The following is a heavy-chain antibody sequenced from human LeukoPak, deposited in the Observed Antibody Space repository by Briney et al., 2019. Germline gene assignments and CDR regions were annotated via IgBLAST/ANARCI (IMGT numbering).Heavy chain of an antibody. CDR3: ARAARRGTFRIPPIH. D-gene: IGHD1-1*01. J-gene: IGHJ4*02. CDR2: INHSGST. CDR1: GGSFSGYY. Sequence: PSETLSLTCAVYGGSFSGYYWSWIRQPPGKGLEWIGEINHSGSTNYNPSLKSRVTISVDTSKNQFSLKLSSVTAADTAVCYCARAARRGTFRIPPIHWGQGTLVTVSS. V-gene: IGHV4-34*01.